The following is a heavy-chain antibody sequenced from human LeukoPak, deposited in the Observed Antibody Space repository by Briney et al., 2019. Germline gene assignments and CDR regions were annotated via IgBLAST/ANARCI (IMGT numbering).Heavy chain of an antibody. CDR1: GYTFSDFY. V-gene: IGHV1-2*02. CDR2: INPSGGGT. Sequence: ASVKVSCKASGYTFSDFYIHWVRQAPGQGLEWVGWINPSGGGTNYAPQFQGRVTMARDTSISTAYMELSRLTSDDTAVYYCAKDRRGPKSYYYSYYMDVWGKGTTVTVSS. CDR3: AKDRRGPKSYYYSYYMDV. J-gene: IGHJ6*03. D-gene: IGHD3-16*01.